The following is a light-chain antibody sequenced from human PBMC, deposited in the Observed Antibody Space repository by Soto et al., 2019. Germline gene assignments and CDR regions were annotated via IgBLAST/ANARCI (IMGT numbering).Light chain of an antibody. CDR2: DAS. CDR1: QSISSW. CDR3: QQYNSYTWT. J-gene: IGKJ1*01. V-gene: IGKV1-5*01. Sequence: DIRMTQSPSTLSASVGDRFTITCRASQSISSWLAWYQQKPGKAPKLLIYDASSLESGVPSRFSGSGSGTEFTLTISSLQPDDFATYYCQQYNSYTWTFGQGTKVDIK.